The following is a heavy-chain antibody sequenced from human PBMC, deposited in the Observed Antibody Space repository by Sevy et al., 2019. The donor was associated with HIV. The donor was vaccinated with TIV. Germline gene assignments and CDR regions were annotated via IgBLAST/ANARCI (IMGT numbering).Heavy chain of an antibody. CDR2: IRYDGSNK. CDR1: GFTFSSYG. Sequence: GGSLRLSCAASGFTFSSYGMHWVRQAPGEGLQWVAFIRYDGSNKYYADSVKGRFTISRDNSKNTLYLQMNSLRAEDTAVYYCATNQLWSGYYYFDYWGQGTLVTVSS. J-gene: IGHJ4*02. CDR3: ATNQLWSGYYYFDY. D-gene: IGHD3-3*01. V-gene: IGHV3-30*02.